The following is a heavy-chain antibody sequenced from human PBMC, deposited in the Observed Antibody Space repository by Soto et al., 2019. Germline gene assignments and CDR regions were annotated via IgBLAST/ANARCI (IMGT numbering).Heavy chain of an antibody. Sequence: SETLSLTCTVSGGSITSSNYHWGWSRQPPGRGLEWIGTIYYSGNTYYNPSLKSRVTMSMDASKNQFSLTLSSVAVADTAVYYCSRLTNARPGDDWGQGTLVTVSS. CDR3: SRLTNARPGDD. D-gene: IGHD2-2*01. J-gene: IGHJ4*02. CDR2: IYYSGNT. V-gene: IGHV4-39*01. CDR1: GGSITSSNYH.